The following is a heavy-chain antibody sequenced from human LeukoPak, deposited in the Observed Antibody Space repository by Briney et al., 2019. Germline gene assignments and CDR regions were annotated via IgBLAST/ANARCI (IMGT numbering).Heavy chain of an antibody. CDR1: GFTFSSYA. J-gene: IGHJ6*02. CDR2: ISRSSSHI. Sequence: PGGSLRLSCAASGFTFSSYAMSWVRQAPGKGLEWVSYISRSSSHIYYADSMKGRLTISRDNAKSSLYLQMDSLRDEDTAIYYCARDRAALVRMGGMDVWGQGTTVTVFS. CDR3: ARDRAALVRMGGMDV. D-gene: IGHD6-13*01. V-gene: IGHV3-21*01.